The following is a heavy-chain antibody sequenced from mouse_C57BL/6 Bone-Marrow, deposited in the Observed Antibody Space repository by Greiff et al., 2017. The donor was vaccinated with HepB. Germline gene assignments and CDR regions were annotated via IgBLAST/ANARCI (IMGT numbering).Heavy chain of an antibody. V-gene: IGHV1-72*01. Sequence: QVQLKQPGAELVKPGASVKLSCKASGYTFTSYWMHWVKQRPGRGLEWIGRIDPNSGGTKYNEKFKSKATLTVDKPSSTAYMQLSSLTSEDSAVYYCARSVYGNSWFAYWGQGTLVTVSA. CDR3: ARSVYGNSWFAY. CDR1: GYTFTSYW. CDR2: IDPNSGGT. J-gene: IGHJ3*01. D-gene: IGHD2-1*01.